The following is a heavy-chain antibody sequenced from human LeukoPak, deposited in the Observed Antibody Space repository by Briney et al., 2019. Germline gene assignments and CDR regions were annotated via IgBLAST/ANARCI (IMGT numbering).Heavy chain of an antibody. CDR2: ISSSGGST. V-gene: IGHV3-23*01. CDR3: VKSGQEAALSY. Sequence: GSLRLSCAASGFTFSSYAMSWVRQAPGKGLDWVSAISSSGGSTYYADSVKGRFTISRDNSKNTLDLQMNSLRADDTALYYCVKSGQEAALSYWGQGTLVTVSS. D-gene: IGHD6-13*01. J-gene: IGHJ4*02. CDR1: GFTFSSYA.